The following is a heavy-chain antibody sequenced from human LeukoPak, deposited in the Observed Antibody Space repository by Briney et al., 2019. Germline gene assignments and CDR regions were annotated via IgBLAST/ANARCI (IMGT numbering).Heavy chain of an antibody. J-gene: IGHJ4*02. V-gene: IGHV4-34*01. CDR3: ARGRDGYNPGD. D-gene: IGHD5-24*01. Sequence: SETLSLTCAVYGGSFSGYYWSWIRQPPGKGLEWIGEINHSGSTNYNPSLKSRVTISVDTSKNQFSLKLSSVTAADTAVYYCARGRDGYNPGDRGQGTLVTVSS. CDR1: GGSFSGYY. CDR2: INHSGST.